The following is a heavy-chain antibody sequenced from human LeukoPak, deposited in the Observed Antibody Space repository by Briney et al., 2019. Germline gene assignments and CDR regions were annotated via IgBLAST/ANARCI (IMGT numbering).Heavy chain of an antibody. V-gene: IGHV4-59*01. D-gene: IGHD6-6*01. J-gene: IGHJ6*03. CDR3: ARGRRRAMGSSSPLYYYYYMDV. CDR2: IYYSGST. Sequence: PSETLSLTCSVSGGSIISYYWNWIRQPPGKGLEWIGYIYYSGSTNYNPSLKSRVTISVDTSKNQFSLKLSSVTAADTAVYYCARGRRRAMGSSSPLYYYYYMDVWGKGTTVTVSS. CDR1: GGSIISYY.